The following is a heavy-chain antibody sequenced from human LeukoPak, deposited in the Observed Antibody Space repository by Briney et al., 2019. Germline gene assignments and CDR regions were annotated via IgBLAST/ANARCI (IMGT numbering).Heavy chain of an antibody. J-gene: IGHJ4*02. D-gene: IGHD6-13*01. CDR1: GGSFSGYY. CDR2: INHSGST. Sequence: YPSETLSLTCAVYGGSFSGYYWSWIRQPPGKGLEWIGEINHSGSTNYNPSLKSRVTISVDTSKNQFSLKLSSVTAADTAVYYCARASSSSQIDYWGQGTLVTVSS. V-gene: IGHV4-34*01. CDR3: ARASSSSQIDY.